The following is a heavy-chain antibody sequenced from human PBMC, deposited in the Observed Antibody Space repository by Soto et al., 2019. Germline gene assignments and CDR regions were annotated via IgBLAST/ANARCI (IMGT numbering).Heavy chain of an antibody. J-gene: IGHJ4*02. D-gene: IGHD6-13*01. CDR2: IHYSGTT. Sequence: AETLSLICTVSGCSLRNYFCTWIRQPPGKGLERIGYIHYSGTTSFFPSYNPSLRSRVTISEDTSKNQFSLKLLSVTTADTAVYFCAAGEASSRNLAPYYLDFWGQGTLVTVSS. CDR3: AAGEASSRNLAPYYLDF. CDR1: GCSLRNYF. V-gene: IGHV4-59*01.